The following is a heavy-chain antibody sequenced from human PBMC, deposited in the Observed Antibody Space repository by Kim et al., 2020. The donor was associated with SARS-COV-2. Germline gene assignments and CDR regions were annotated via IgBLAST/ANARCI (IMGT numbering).Heavy chain of an antibody. CDR1: GFSFSRYV. CDR2: ISDRGGST. J-gene: IGHJ5*02. Sequence: GGSLRLSCVASGFSFSRYVMSWVRQVPGKGLQWVAYISDRGGSTNYADSVKGRFTISRDNSNNTVFLQMNSLRVDDTGIYYCVRAREGTAWQNWFDPWGQGTLVTVSS. V-gene: IGHV3-23*01. CDR3: VRAREGTAWQNWFDP.